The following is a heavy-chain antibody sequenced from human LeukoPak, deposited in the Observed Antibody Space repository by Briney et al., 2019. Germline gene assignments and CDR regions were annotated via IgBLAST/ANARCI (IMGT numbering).Heavy chain of an antibody. CDR2: NHSGST. V-gene: IGHV4-34*01. D-gene: IGHD3-22*01. Sequence: NHSGSTNYNPSLKSRVTISVDTSKNQFSLKLSSVTAADTAVYYCARSGRVRYYYDSSGYFDYWGQGTLVTVSS. CDR3: ARSGRVRYYYDSSGYFDY. J-gene: IGHJ4*02.